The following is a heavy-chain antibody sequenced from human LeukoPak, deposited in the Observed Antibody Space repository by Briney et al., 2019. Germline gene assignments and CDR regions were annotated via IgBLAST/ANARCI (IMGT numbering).Heavy chain of an antibody. V-gene: IGHV3-11*01. CDR3: ARELKPTYYDILTGSGY. CDR1: GFTFSDYY. CDR2: ISSSGSTI. D-gene: IGHD3-9*01. J-gene: IGHJ4*02. Sequence: GGSLRLSCAASGFTFSDYYMSWIRQAPGKGLEWVSYISSSGSTIYYADSVKGRFTISRDNAKNSLYLQMKSLRAEDTAVYYCARELKPTYYDILTGSGYWGQGTLVTVSS.